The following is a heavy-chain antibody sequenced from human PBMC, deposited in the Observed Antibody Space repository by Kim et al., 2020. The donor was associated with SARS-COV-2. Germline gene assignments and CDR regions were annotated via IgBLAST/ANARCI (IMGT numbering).Heavy chain of an antibody. CDR3: ARGRLFMPYAMDV. D-gene: IGHD2-2*01. Sequence: GGSLRLSCAVSGFTFSNYNMNWVRQAPGKGLEWVSYISSSSSTIYYADSVKGRFTISRDNAKNSLSLQMNSLRDEDTAVYYCARGRLFMPYAMDVWGQGTTVTVSS. J-gene: IGHJ6*02. V-gene: IGHV3-48*02. CDR2: ISSSSSTI. CDR1: GFTFSNYN.